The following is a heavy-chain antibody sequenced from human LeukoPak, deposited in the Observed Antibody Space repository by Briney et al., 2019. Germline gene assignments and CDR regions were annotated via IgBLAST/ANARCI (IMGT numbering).Heavy chain of an antibody. CDR2: ISSSSSYI. CDR1: GFTFSSYS. Sequence: PGGSLRLSCAASGFTFSSYSMNWVRQAPGKGLEWVSSISSSSSYIYYADSVKGRFTISRDNAKNSLYLQMNSLRAEDTAVYYCARDWIPTHYYYYYMDVWGKGTTVTVSS. J-gene: IGHJ6*03. CDR3: ARDWIPTHYYYYYMDV. V-gene: IGHV3-21*01. D-gene: IGHD1-1*01.